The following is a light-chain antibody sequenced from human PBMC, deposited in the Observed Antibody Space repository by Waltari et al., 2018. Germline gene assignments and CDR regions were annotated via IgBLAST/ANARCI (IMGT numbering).Light chain of an antibody. J-gene: IGKJ2*01. Sequence: DIQMTQSPSSLSASVGDRVTITCRASQGISNSSAWYHQKPGKAPKLLLYGASRLESGVPPRFSGSGSGTDDTLTISSLQPDDFATYYCQQYYFTPYTFGQGTKLDIK. CDR3: QQYYFTPYT. V-gene: IGKV1-NL1*01. CDR2: GAS. CDR1: QGISNS.